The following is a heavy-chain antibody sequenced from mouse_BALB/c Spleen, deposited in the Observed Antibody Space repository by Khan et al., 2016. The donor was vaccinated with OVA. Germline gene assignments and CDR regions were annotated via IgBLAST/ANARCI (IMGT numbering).Heavy chain of an antibody. CDR3: ARSPTMITQITC. CDR2: INPTTGYT. D-gene: IGHD2-4*01. V-gene: IGHV1-7*01. J-gene: IGHJ3*01. CDR1: GYTFTSYW. Sequence: QVQLQQSGAELAKPGASVKMSCKASGYTFTSYWMHWVKYRPGQGLEWIGFINPTTGYTEYNQKFKDKATLTADKSSSTAYMQLSSLTSEDSAVXYRARSPTMITQITCWGQETLGTIST.